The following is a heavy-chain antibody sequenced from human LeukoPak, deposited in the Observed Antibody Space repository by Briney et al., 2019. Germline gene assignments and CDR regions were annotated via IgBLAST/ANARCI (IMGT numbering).Heavy chain of an antibody. CDR3: ARETTAVDGTTFDI. Sequence: GGSLRLSCAASGFTFSRNSMTWVRQAPGKGLEWVSSISSSSSYIYYADSVKGRFTISRDNAKNSLYLQMNRLRVEDTAVYYCARETTAVDGTTFDIWGQGTMVTVSS. J-gene: IGHJ3*02. V-gene: IGHV3-21*01. CDR2: ISSSSSYI. D-gene: IGHD2-15*01. CDR1: GFTFSRNS.